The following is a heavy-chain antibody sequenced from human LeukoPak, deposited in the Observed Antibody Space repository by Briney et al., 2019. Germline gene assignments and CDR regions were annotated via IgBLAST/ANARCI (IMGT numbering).Heavy chain of an antibody. CDR1: GFTFSNYW. CDR2: ISYDGSNK. V-gene: IGHV3-30*18. Sequence: PGGSLRLSCAASGFTFSNYWMNWVRQAPGKGLEWVAVISYDGSNKYYADSVKGRFTISRDNSKNTLYLQMNSLRAEDTAVYYCAKSLGYSYGSLVVDYWGQGTLVTVSS. J-gene: IGHJ4*02. CDR3: AKSLGYSYGSLVVDY. D-gene: IGHD5-18*01.